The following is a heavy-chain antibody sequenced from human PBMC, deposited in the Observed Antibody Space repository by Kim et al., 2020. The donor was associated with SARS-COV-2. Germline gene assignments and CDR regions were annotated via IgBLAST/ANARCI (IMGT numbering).Heavy chain of an antibody. CDR1: RFTFSNYA. CDR2: ISGGGEST. J-gene: IGHJ2*01. D-gene: IGHD4-17*01. V-gene: IGHV3-23*01. Sequence: GGSLRLSCAASRFTFSNYAMTWVRQAPGKGLEWVSAISGGGESTYYADSVKGRFIISRDNSKNILFLQMNSLRAEDTAIYYCAKEGGMTTVTNGYLDLWGRRTLVTVSS. CDR3: AKEGGMTTVTNGYLDL.